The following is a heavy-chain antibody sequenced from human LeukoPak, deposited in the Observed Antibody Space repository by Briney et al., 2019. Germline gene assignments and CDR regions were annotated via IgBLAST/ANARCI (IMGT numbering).Heavy chain of an antibody. CDR2: ISGSGGST. CDR3: AKGAYYDSSGYIFDY. Sequence: PGGSLRLSCAASGFTFSSYAMSWVRQAPGKGLEWVSAISGSGGSTYYADSVKGLFTISRDNSKNTLYLQMNSLRAEDTAVYYCAKGAYYDSSGYIFDYWGQGTLVTVSS. V-gene: IGHV3-23*01. J-gene: IGHJ4*02. CDR1: GFTFSSYA. D-gene: IGHD3-22*01.